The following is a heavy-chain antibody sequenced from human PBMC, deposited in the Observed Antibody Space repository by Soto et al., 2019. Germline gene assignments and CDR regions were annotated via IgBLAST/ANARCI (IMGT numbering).Heavy chain of an antibody. J-gene: IGHJ4*02. CDR2: IDPSGGST. Sequence: VASVEVFFKASGYPFTSYYMHWVRQAPGQGLEWMGIIDPSGGSTSYAQKFQGRVTMTRDTSTSTVYMDLSSLRSEDTAVDYCAREEASGSCFDYWGQGTLVTVSS. CDR1: GYPFTSYY. CDR3: AREEASGSCFDY. V-gene: IGHV1-46*01. D-gene: IGHD1-26*01.